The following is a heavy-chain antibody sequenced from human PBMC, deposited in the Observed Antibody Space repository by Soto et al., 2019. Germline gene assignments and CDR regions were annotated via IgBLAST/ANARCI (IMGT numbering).Heavy chain of an antibody. Sequence: SQTLSLTCAISGDSVSSDSAAWNWIRQSPSRGLEWLGRTYYKSKWYNSYAVSLKSRMTINPDTSKNHFSLQLTSVTPDDTAVYYCARGSTVTTGFDYWGQGTQVTVSS. CDR3: ARGSTVTTGFDY. D-gene: IGHD4-17*01. CDR2: TYYKSKWYN. J-gene: IGHJ4*02. CDR1: GDSVSSDSAA. V-gene: IGHV6-1*01.